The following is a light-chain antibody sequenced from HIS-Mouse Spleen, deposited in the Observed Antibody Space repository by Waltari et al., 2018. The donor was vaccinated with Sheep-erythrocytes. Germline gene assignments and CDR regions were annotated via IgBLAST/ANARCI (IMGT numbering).Light chain of an antibody. CDR2: DVS. Sequence: QSALTQPRPVSGSPGQSVTISCTGTSSDVGGYNYVSWYQQHPRKAPKLRIYDVSKRPSVVPARFSGSKSGNTASLTISGLQAEDEADYYCCSYAGSYTYVFGTGTKVTVL. J-gene: IGLJ1*01. V-gene: IGLV2-11*01. CDR3: CSYAGSYTYV. CDR1: SSDVGGYNY.